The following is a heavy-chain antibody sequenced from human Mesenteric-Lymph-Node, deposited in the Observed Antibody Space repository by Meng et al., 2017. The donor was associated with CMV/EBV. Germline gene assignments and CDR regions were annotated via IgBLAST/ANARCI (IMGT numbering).Heavy chain of an antibody. D-gene: IGHD3-10*01. CDR1: GSSSTSCY. CDR3: ARGLYGSGSYSLDY. V-gene: IGHV1-46*01. Sequence: SGSSSTSCYMQWGRRATGRGVEWMGIINPSGGSTSYEQKFKSSVTMTRETSTSTVYMELSSMRSEDTAVYYCARGLYGSGSYSLDYWGQGTLVTVSS. CDR2: INPSGGST. J-gene: IGHJ4*02.